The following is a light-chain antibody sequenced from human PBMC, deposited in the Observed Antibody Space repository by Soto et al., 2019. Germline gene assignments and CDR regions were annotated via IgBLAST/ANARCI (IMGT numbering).Light chain of an antibody. CDR1: QSVSSSY. CDR3: QQYGSSPPYT. J-gene: IGKJ2*01. Sequence: EIVVTQSPGTLSLSPGERATLSCRASQSVSSSYLAWYPQKHGQAPRLLIYVASSRATGLPDRFSGSGSVTDFTLTISRLEPEDVAVYYCQQYGSSPPYTFGQGTKLEI. CDR2: VAS. V-gene: IGKV3-20*01.